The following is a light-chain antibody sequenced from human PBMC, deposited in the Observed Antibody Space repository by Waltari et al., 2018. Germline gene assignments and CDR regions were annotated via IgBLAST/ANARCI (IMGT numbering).Light chain of an antibody. CDR2: WAS. CDR3: QQYYHTPST. Sequence: DIVMTQSPDSLAVSLGERATINCRSSRSVFFSSSNKNYLAWYRQRPGQPPSLLLYWASTRESGVPDRLRGSGSGINFTLTISSLQAEDVAVYYCQQYYHTPSTFGQGTKVEIK. CDR1: RSVFFSSSNKNY. J-gene: IGKJ1*01. V-gene: IGKV4-1*01.